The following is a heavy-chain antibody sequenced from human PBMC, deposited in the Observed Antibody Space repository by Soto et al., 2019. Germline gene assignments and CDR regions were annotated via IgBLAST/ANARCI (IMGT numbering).Heavy chain of an antibody. V-gene: IGHV1-69*06. Sequence: QVQLVQSGAEVKKPGSSVKVSCKASGGTFSNFAIGWVRQAPGQGLECMGGIIPISGTAKYAKKFQGRVTITADKSTSTVYMEVSSLRYEDTAVYYCGRDPHCYYYGMDVWGQGTTVTVSS. J-gene: IGHJ6*02. CDR2: IIPISGTA. CDR1: GGTFSNFA. CDR3: GRDPHCYYYGMDV.